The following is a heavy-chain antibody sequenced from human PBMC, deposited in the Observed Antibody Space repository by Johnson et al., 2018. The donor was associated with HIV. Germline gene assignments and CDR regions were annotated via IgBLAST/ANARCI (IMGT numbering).Heavy chain of an antibody. J-gene: IGHJ1*01. CDR3: ARACRDGYTCDVWAM. Sequence: QVQLVESGGGVVQPGRSLRLSCAASGFTFSSYAMHWVRQAPGKGLEWVAVISYDGSNKYYADSVKGRFTISRDNSKNTLYLQMNSLRAEDTAVYYCARACRDGYTCDVWAMWG. V-gene: IGHV3-30-3*01. CDR2: ISYDGSNK. CDR1: GFTFSSYA. D-gene: IGHD5-24*01.